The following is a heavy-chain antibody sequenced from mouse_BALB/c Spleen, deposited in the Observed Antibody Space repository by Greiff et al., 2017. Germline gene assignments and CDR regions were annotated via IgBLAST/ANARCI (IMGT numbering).Heavy chain of an antibody. CDR1: GYTFTSYW. J-gene: IGHJ2*01. Sequence: VQLQQPGAELVKPGASVKLSCKASGYTFTSYWMHWVKQRPGQGLEWIGEINPSNGRTNYNEKFKSKATLTVDKSSSTAYMQLSSLTSEDSAVYYCARSGYGSSYGYFDYWGQGTTLTVSS. V-gene: IGHV1S81*02. CDR2: INPSNGRT. D-gene: IGHD1-1*01. CDR3: ARSGYGSSYGYFDY.